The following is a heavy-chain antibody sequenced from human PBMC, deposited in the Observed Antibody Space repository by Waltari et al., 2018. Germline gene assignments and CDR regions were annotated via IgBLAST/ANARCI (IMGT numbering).Heavy chain of an antibody. Sequence: EVQLVESGGGLVQPGGSLRLSCAASGFTFSSYAMSWVRQAPGKGLEWVSAISGSGGSTYYADSVKGRFTISRDDSKNTAYLQMNSLKTEDTAVYYCTSPLRYSSGWYYFDYWGQGTLVTVSS. CDR1: GFTFSSYA. CDR3: TSPLRYSSGWYYFDY. D-gene: IGHD6-19*01. CDR2: ISGSGGST. V-gene: IGHV3-23*04. J-gene: IGHJ4*02.